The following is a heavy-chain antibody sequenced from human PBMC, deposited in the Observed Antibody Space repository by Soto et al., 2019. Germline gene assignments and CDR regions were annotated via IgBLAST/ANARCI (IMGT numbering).Heavy chain of an antibody. D-gene: IGHD7-27*01. V-gene: IGHV4-31*03. J-gene: IGHJ4*03. CDR1: GDSIRGGGHY. CDR2: VYHSGST. Sequence: QVQLQESGPGLVKPSQTLSLTCSVSGDSIRGGGHYWNWIRQFPGKGLEWIGYVYHSGSTHYNPSLRGRLTISIDTSTNPFSLRLISVTAADTALYYCARDTGLAPTVWGYWGHGTQVTVSS. CDR3: ARDTGLAPTVWGY.